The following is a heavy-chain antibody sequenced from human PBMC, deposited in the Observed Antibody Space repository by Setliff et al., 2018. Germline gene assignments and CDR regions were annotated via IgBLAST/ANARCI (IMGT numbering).Heavy chain of an antibody. D-gene: IGHD6-19*01. Sequence: SETLSLTCTVSDVSISSSSFYWAWIRQPPGKGLEWIGSIYYSGSTYYNPSLTSRVTISMDTSKNHFSLKLSSVTAADTAVYYCVRQPRTYVAAGPPFEYWGQGTLVTVSS. V-gene: IGHV4-39*01. CDR1: DVSISSSSFY. CDR2: IYYSGST. J-gene: IGHJ4*02. CDR3: VRQPRTYVAAGPPFEY.